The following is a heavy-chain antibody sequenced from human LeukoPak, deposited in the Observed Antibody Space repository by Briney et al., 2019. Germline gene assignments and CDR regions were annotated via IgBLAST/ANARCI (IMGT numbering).Heavy chain of an antibody. Sequence: GGSLRLSCAASGLTLSSYAMSWVRQAPGKGLEWVSAISGSGDSTYYADSVKGRFTISRDNSKNTLYLQMNSLRAEDTAVYYCVKDELGIYCGVSCAFQHWGPGTLVTVSS. J-gene: IGHJ1*01. CDR1: GLTLSSYA. CDR3: VKDELGIYCGVSCAFQH. CDR2: ISGSGDST. D-gene: IGHD2-21*01. V-gene: IGHV3-23*01.